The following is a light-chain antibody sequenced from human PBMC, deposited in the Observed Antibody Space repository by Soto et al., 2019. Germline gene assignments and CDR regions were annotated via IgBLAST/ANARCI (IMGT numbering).Light chain of an antibody. J-gene: IGKJ4*01. Sequence: DIQMTQSPSTLSGSVGDRVTITCRASQSINNLFACDQQKPGKAPKFLIYDVSTLESGVPSRFSGSGSGTEFTLTISSLQPEDFATYYCQQYDSYPLTFGGGTKVDIK. CDR3: QQYDSYPLT. CDR2: DVS. V-gene: IGKV1-5*01. CDR1: QSINNL.